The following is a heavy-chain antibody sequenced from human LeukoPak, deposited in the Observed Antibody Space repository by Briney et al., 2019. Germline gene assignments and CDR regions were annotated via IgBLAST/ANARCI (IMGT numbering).Heavy chain of an antibody. CDR1: GGSISSYY. CDR2: IYYSGCT. CDR3: AYLSPYSSSLDY. J-gene: IGHJ4*02. D-gene: IGHD6-13*01. V-gene: IGHV4-59*01. Sequence: SETLSLTCTVSGGSISSYYWSWIRQPPGKGLEWIGYIYYSGCTNYNPSLKSRVTISVDTSKNQFSPKLSSVTAADTAVYYCAYLSPYSSSLDYWGQGTLVTVSS.